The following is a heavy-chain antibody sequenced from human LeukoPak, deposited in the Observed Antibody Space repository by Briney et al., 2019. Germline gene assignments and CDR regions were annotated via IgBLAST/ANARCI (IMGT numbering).Heavy chain of an antibody. CDR1: GFTFSSYW. CDR3: ARVCGRHGELYYFDY. J-gene: IGHJ4*02. Sequence: GGSLRLSCAASGFTFSSYWMSWVRQAPGKGLEWVANIKQDGSEKYYVDSVKGRFTISRDNAKNSLYLQMNSLRAEDTAVYYCARVCGRHGELYYFDYWGQGTLVTVSS. CDR2: IKQDGSEK. D-gene: IGHD3-10*01. V-gene: IGHV3-7*01.